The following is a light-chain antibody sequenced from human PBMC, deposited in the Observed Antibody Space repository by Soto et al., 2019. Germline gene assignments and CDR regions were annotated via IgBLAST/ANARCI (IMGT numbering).Light chain of an antibody. V-gene: IGKV3-20*01. Sequence: IELIQSPATLSASPVEGACIXWWASQNVGVRLAWYQHKPGQAPRLLIYGASSRATGIPDRFSGSGSGTDFTLTISRLEPEDFAVYYCQQYGSSPWTFGQGTKVDIK. J-gene: IGKJ1*01. CDR3: QQYGSSPWT. CDR1: QNVGVR. CDR2: GAS.